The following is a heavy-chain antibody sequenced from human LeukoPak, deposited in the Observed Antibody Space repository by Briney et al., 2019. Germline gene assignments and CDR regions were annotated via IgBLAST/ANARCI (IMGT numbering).Heavy chain of an antibody. CDR3: ARSGYRHPYHFDS. J-gene: IGHJ4*02. V-gene: IGHV3-53*01. Sequence: GGSLRLSCAASGFTFSSYWMHWVRQAPGKGPEWVSVLYTGGGTDYADSVKGRFTISRDNSKNTPALQMNTLRAEDTAIYYCARSGYRHPYHFDSWGQGTLVTVSS. CDR2: LYTGGGT. D-gene: IGHD3-22*01. CDR1: GFTFSSYW.